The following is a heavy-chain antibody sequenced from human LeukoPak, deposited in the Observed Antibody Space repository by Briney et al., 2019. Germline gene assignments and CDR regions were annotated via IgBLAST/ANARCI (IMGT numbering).Heavy chain of an antibody. D-gene: IGHD3/OR15-3a*01. Sequence: GGSLRLSCAASGFTVSSNYMSWVRQAPGKGLEWVSVIYSGGSIYYADSVKGRFTISRDNSKNTLYLQMNSLRAEDTAVYYCARMIYTDLNYFDYWGQGTLVTVSS. CDR2: IYSGGSI. CDR3: ARMIYTDLNYFDY. CDR1: GFTVSSNY. J-gene: IGHJ4*02. V-gene: IGHV3-66*02.